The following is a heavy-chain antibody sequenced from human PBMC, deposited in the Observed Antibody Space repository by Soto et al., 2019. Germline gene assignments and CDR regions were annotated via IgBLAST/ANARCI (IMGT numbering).Heavy chain of an antibody. D-gene: IGHD6-19*01. CDR1: GGSVSSRGFY. CDR3: ARLPDISGWPFDF. CDR2: MAFDGRT. J-gene: IGHJ4*02. Sequence: SETLSLTCSVSGGSVSSRGFYWTWIRQPPGKGLDWIGYMAFDGRTNYNPSLVSRVTISQDTSKNQFYLKLGSVTAADTAMYYCARLPDISGWPFDFWGQGTLVTVSS. V-gene: IGHV4-61*08.